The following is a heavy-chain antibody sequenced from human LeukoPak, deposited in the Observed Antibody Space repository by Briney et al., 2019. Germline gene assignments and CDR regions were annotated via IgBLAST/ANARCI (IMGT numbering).Heavy chain of an antibody. CDR2: IYYSGSP. Sequence: PSETLSLTCTVSGGSISSSSYYWGWIRQPPGKGLEWIGSIYYSGSPYYNPSLKSRVTISIDTSKNQFSLKLSSVTAADTAVYYCARVFRIAVAGRGDYYFDYWGQGTLVTVSS. CDR1: GGSISSSSYY. D-gene: IGHD6-19*01. CDR3: ARVFRIAVAGRGDYYFDY. J-gene: IGHJ4*02. V-gene: IGHV4-39*07.